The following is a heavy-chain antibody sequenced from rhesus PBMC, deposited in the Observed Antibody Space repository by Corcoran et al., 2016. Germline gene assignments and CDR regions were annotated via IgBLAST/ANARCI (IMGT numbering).Heavy chain of an antibody. J-gene: IGHJ4*01. D-gene: IGHD6-13*01. CDR3: ARVPYSSWWGEFDY. CDR1: GFSLSTSVMG. V-gene: IGHV2S1*01. CDR2: IYWYEDK. Sequence: QVTLKESGPALVKPTQTLTLTCTFSGFSLSTSVMGVGWIRQPPGKALEWFASIYWYEDKYYSTSLKSRLTIHKDTYKNQVVLTMTNMDPVDTATYYCARVPYSSWWGEFDYWGQGVLVTVSS.